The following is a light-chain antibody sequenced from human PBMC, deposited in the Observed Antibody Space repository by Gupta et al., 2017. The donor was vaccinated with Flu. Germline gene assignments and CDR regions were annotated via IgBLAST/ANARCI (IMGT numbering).Light chain of an antibody. CDR2: SNN. V-gene: IGLV1-47*01. CDR1: RSNIGGHY. CDR3: AAWDDSLPGPV. J-gene: IGLJ3*02. Sequence: VPLSCSGSRSNIGGHYVYWYQQLPRPAPSLRSYSNNQRPSGVPDRFSGSKSGTSASLALSGLRSEDEAYYYCAAWDDSLPGPVFGGGTKLTVL.